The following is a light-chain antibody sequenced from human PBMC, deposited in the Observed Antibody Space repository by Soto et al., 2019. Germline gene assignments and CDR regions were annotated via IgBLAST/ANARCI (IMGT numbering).Light chain of an antibody. V-gene: IGLV2-14*01. CDR3: SSYTSGFYV. CDR1: SSGVGGYNY. Sequence: QSVLTQPASVSGSPGQSITISRTGTSSGVGGYNYVSWYQQHPGKAPKLMIYDVSDRPSGVSNRFSGSKSGNTASLTISGLQAEDEADYYCSSYTSGFYVFGTGTKVTVL. J-gene: IGLJ1*01. CDR2: DVS.